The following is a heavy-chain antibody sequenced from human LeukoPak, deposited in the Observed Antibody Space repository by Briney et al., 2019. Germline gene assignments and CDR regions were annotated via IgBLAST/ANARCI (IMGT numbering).Heavy chain of an antibody. D-gene: IGHD1-26*01. Sequence: SETLSLTCTVSGGSISSYYWSWIRQPPGKGLEWIGYIYYSGSTNYSPSLKSRVTISVDTSKNQFSLKLSSVTAADTAVYYCARLVGATSEIDYWGQGTLVTVSS. J-gene: IGHJ4*02. CDR2: IYYSGST. V-gene: IGHV4-59*08. CDR1: GGSISSYY. CDR3: ARLVGATSEIDY.